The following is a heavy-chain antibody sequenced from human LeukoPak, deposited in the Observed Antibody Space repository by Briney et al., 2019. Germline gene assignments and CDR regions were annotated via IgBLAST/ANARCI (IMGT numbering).Heavy chain of an antibody. J-gene: IGHJ4*02. Sequence: GGSLRLSCAASGFTFSNYAMSWVRQAAGKGLEWVSAISGSGDSTYYADSVKGRFTISRDSSMETLYLQMNSLRAEDTATYFCAKRLSFGVAIGDFDYWGQGTLVTVSS. D-gene: IGHD3-3*01. V-gene: IGHV3-23*01. CDR2: ISGSGDST. CDR1: GFTFSNYA. CDR3: AKRLSFGVAIGDFDY.